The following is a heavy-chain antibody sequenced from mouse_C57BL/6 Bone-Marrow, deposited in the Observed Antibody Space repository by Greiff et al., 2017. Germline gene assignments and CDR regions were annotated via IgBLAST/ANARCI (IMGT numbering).Heavy chain of an antibody. V-gene: IGHV1-22*01. CDR1: GYTFTDYN. CDR2: INPNNGGT. D-gene: IGHD2-1*01. Sequence: EVKLMESGPELVKPGASVKMSCKASGYTFTDYNMHWVKQSHGKSLEWIGYINPNNGGTSYNQKFKGKATLTVNKSSSTAYMELRSLTSEDSAVYYCARAFYSFPAYWGQGTLVTVSA. J-gene: IGHJ3*01. CDR3: ARAFYSFPAY.